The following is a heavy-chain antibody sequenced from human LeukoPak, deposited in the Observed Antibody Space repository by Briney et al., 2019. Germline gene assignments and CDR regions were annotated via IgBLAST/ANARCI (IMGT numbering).Heavy chain of an antibody. CDR3: ARDPSNTSGRYIYFDS. CDR2: ISTYNGDT. J-gene: IGHJ4*02. Sequence: ASVKVSCKASGYAFTRYGINWVRQAPGQGLEWMGWISTYNGDTNYAQNLQGRVTMTRDTSTSTAYMELRSLRSDDTAVYYCARDPSNTSGRYIYFDSWSQGTLVTVSS. V-gene: IGHV1-18*01. D-gene: IGHD6-19*01. CDR1: GYAFTRYG.